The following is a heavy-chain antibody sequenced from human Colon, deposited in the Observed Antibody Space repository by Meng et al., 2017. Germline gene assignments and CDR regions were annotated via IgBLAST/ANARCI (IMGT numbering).Heavy chain of an antibody. CDR1: NGSINSADYY. D-gene: IGHD2-2*01. V-gene: IGHV4-30-4*01. Sequence: QVQLQESGPGLVKPSQTLSLPCTISNGSINSADYYWNWIRQPPGKGPEWLGYIHSSGNTYYTPSLKSRLAMSLDTSKNQFSLRLTSVTAADTVVYYCARNPVIPDARTFDFWGQGALVTVSS. CDR2: IHSSGNT. CDR3: ARNPVIPDARTFDF. J-gene: IGHJ4*02.